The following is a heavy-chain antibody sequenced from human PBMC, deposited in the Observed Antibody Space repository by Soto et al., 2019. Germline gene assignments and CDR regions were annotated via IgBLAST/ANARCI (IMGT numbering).Heavy chain of an antibody. V-gene: IGHV4-30-4*01. Sequence: QVQLQESGPGLVKPSQTLSLTCTVSGDSIFGGDYYWSWIRQPPGKGLQWVGSIYYSGSTYYNPSLKGRVAISVDTSQNQFSLKLSSVTAADTAVYFCARDVDSTILKPNDAFGIWGQGTMVTVSS. J-gene: IGHJ3*02. D-gene: IGHD5-18*01. CDR2: IYYSGST. CDR1: GDSIFGGDYY. CDR3: ARDVDSTILKPNDAFGI.